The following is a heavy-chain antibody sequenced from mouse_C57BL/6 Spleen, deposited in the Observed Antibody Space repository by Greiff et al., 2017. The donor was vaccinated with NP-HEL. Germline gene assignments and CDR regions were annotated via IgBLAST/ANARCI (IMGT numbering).Heavy chain of an antibody. J-gene: IGHJ3*01. CDR2: IYPGDGDT. CDR1: GYAFSSYW. D-gene: IGHD1-1*01. Sequence: VMLVESGAELVKPGASVKISCKASGYAFSSYWMNWVKQRPGKGLEWIGQIYPGDGDTNYNGKFKGKATLTADKSSSTAYMQLSSLTSEDSAVYFCARDYGSSGAWFAYWGQGTLVTVSA. V-gene: IGHV1-80*01. CDR3: ARDYGSSGAWFAY.